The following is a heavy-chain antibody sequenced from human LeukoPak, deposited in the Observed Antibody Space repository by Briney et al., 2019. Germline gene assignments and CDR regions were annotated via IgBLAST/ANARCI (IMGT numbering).Heavy chain of an antibody. V-gene: IGHV3-9*03. CDR2: ISWNSGSI. Sequence: HPGRSLRLSCAASGFTFDDYAMHWVRQAPGKGLEWVSGISWNSGSIGYADSVKGRFTISRDNAKNSLYLQMNSLRAEDMALYYCAKRGYSYDHGFYFDYWGQGTLVTVSS. D-gene: IGHD5-18*01. CDR3: AKRGYSYDHGFYFDY. CDR1: GFTFDDYA. J-gene: IGHJ4*02.